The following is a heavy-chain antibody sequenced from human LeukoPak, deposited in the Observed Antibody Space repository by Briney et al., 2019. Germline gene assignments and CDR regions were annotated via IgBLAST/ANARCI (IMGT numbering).Heavy chain of an antibody. CDR2: ISAYNGNT. CDR1: GYTFTSYG. V-gene: IGHV1-18*01. J-gene: IGHJ6*02. Sequence: ASVKVSCKASGYTFTSYGISWVRQAPGQGLEWMGWISAYNGNTNYAQKLQGRVTMTTDTSTSTAYMELRSLRSDDTAVYYCASLVGYSYGPTGYYYYGMDVWGQGTTVTVSS. D-gene: IGHD5-18*01. CDR3: ASLVGYSYGPTGYYYYGMDV.